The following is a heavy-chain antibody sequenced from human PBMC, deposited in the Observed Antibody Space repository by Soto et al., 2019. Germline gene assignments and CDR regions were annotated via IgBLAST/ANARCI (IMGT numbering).Heavy chain of an antibody. CDR1: GFRFDDYG. J-gene: IGHJ4*02. D-gene: IGHD4-17*01. CDR2: ISRDSRSI. V-gene: IGHV3-9*01. Sequence: GGALGLSCEVSGFRFDDYGMHWVRQAPGKGLEWIAGISRDSRSISYGASMKGRFTISRDNAKNSLYLQLNSLRADDTAFYYCVKDALTTVAYYFDYWGQGALVTVSS. CDR3: VKDALTTVAYYFDY.